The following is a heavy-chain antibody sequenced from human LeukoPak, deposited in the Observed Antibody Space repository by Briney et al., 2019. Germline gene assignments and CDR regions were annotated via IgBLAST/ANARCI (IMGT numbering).Heavy chain of an antibody. CDR3: ASPRSSFFDY. D-gene: IGHD1-26*01. V-gene: IGHV3-23*01. CDR1: GFTFSSYA. CDR2: ITGSGGST. Sequence: GGYLRLSCAASGFTFSSYALIWVRQAPGKGLEWVAGITGSGGSTQHADSVKGRFTISRDNSKNTLYLQMSSLRAEDTAVYFCASPRSSFFDYWGQGTLVTVSS. J-gene: IGHJ4*02.